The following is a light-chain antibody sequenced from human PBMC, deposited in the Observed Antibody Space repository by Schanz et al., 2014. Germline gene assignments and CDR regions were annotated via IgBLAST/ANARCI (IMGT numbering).Light chain of an antibody. J-gene: IGKJ4*01. CDR3: QQYNNWPPLT. V-gene: IGKV3D-15*01. Sequence: EIVMTQSPATLSVSPGESATLSCRASQSVSTNLAWYQRRPGQAPRLLIYGASTRATGIPARFSGSGSGTEFTLTINSLQSEDFAVYYCQQYNNWPPLTFGGGTKVEIK. CDR2: GAS. CDR1: QSVSTN.